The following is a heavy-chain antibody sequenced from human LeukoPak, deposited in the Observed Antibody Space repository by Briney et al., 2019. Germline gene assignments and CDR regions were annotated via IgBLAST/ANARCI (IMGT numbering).Heavy chain of an antibody. J-gene: IGHJ4*02. D-gene: IGHD3-22*01. CDR1: GGSIINYY. CDR2: IYTSGST. CDR3: ARGAYYYDSSAYYYVARDY. V-gene: IGHV4-4*07. Sequence: PSETLSLTCTVSGGSIINYYWSWIRQPAGKGLEWIGRIYTSGSTNYNPSLKSRVTMSVDTSKNQFSLKLSSVTAADTAVYYCARGAYYYDSSAYYYVARDYXXQGTLVTVSS.